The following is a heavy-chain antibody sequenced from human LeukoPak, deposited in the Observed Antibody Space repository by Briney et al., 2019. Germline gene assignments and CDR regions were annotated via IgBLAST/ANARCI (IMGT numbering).Heavy chain of an antibody. V-gene: IGHV3-21*01. CDR2: ISSSGSYI. Sequence: GGSLRLSCAASGFTFSSYAMSWVRQAPGKGLEWVSSISSSGSYIYYADSVKGRFTISRDNAKNSLYLQMNSLRAEDTAVYYCARHIYYFDYWGRGTLVTVSS. CDR1: GFTFSSYA. CDR3: ARHIYYFDY. J-gene: IGHJ4*02. D-gene: IGHD2-21*01.